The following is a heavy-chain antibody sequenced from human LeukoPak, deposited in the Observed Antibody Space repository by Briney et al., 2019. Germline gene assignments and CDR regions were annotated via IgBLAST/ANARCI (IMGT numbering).Heavy chain of an antibody. CDR3: ARELADTAMVPEYFDY. D-gene: IGHD5-18*01. Sequence: SQTLSLTCTVSGGSIGSGDYYWSWIRQPPGKGLEWIGYIYYSGSTYYNPSLKSRVTISVDTSKNQFSLKLSSVTAADTAVYYCARELADTAMVPEYFDYWGQGTLVTVPS. J-gene: IGHJ4*02. V-gene: IGHV4-30-4*01. CDR2: IYYSGST. CDR1: GGSIGSGDYY.